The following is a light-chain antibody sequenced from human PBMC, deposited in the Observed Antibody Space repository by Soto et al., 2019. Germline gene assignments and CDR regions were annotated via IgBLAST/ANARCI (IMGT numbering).Light chain of an antibody. CDR1: QNIETG. J-gene: IGKJ1*01. CDR3: QQYNSYLWT. Sequence: DIQMSQSPSTLSASVGHRLTITCRASQNIETGLAWYQQKPGKAPKLLIYKASSLESGVPPRFSGSGSGTEFTLTISSLQPDDFATYYCQQYNSYLWTFGQGTKVEIK. V-gene: IGKV1-5*03. CDR2: KAS.